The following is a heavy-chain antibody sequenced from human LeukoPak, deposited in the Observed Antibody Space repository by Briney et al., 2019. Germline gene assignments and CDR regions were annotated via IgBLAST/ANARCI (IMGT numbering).Heavy chain of an antibody. CDR1: GGSISSYY. J-gene: IGHJ6*02. D-gene: IGHD3-22*01. CDR2: IYYSGST. CDR3: ATYYYDSSGYPYYYYGMDV. V-gene: IGHV4-59*12. Sequence: SETLSLTCTVSGGSISSYYWSWIRRPPGKGLEWIGYIYYSGSTNYNPSLKSRVTISVDTSKNQFSLKLSSVTAADTAVYYCATYYYDSSGYPYYYYGMDVWGQGTTVTVSS.